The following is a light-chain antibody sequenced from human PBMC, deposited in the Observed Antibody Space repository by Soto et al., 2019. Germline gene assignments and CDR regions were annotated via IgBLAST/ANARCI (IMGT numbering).Light chain of an antibody. J-gene: IGLJ2*01. CDR3: AAWDDRLSGL. CDR1: TSNIGTYF. Sequence: QLVVTQPPSASGTPGRRVTISCSGSTSNIGTYFVYWYQHLPGTAPKLLIYNNDQRPSGVPDRFSGAKSATSASLVISGLRAEDEADYYCAAWDDRLSGLFGGGTKVTVL. V-gene: IGLV1-47*01. CDR2: NND.